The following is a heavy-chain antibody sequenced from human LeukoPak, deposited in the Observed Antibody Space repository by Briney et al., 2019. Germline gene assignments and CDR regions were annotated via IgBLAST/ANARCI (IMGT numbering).Heavy chain of an antibody. CDR2: IFPDDSDT. V-gene: IGHV5-51*01. D-gene: IGHD5-24*01. Sequence: GESLKISCKGSGYSFTSYWIGWVRQMPGKGLEWMGIIFPDDSDTIYSPSFQGQVTISADKSINTAYLQWSNLKASDSAIYYCARQESEMTTPANRYFDLWGQGTLITVSS. J-gene: IGHJ4*02. CDR1: GYSFTSYW. CDR3: ARQESEMTTPANRYFDL.